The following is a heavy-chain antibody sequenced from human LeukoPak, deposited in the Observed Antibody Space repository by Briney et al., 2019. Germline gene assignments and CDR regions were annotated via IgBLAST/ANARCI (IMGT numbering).Heavy chain of an antibody. D-gene: IGHD3-10*01. J-gene: IGHJ6*03. CDR1: GGSVSSSRHY. CDR3: ARTTTVRGTYYMDV. CDR2: IYYGGST. Sequence: SETLSLTCTVSGGSVSSSRHYWGWIRQPPGKGLEWIGTIYYGGSTSSKPSLKSRVTISVDTSKNQFSLKLSSVTAADTAVYYCARTTTVRGTYYMDVWGKGTTVTISS. V-gene: IGHV4-39*07.